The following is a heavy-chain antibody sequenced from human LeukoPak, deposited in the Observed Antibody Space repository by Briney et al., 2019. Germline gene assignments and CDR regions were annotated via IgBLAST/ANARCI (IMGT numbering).Heavy chain of an antibody. V-gene: IGHV1-2*02. Sequence: GASVKVSCKASGYTFTGYDINWVRQATGQGLEWMGWMNPNSGGTNYAQKFQGRVTMTRDTSISTAYMELSRLRSDDTAVYYCARTWIQLWFDPWGQGTLVTVSS. D-gene: IGHD5-18*01. CDR2: MNPNSGGT. J-gene: IGHJ5*02. CDR1: GYTFTGYD. CDR3: ARTWIQLWFDP.